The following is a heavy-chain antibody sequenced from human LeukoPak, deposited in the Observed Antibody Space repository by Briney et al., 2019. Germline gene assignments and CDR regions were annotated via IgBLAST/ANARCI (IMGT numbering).Heavy chain of an antibody. D-gene: IGHD2-2*01. J-gene: IGHJ4*02. CDR2: IKNKSNGETT. V-gene: IGHV3-15*01. CDR3: ARGLRSSTSCYQGPFDF. Sequence: GGSLRLSCAASGFIFSSAWMTWVRQAPGKGLEWVGHIKNKSNGETTDYAAPVKGRFIISRDDSKNTLYLQMNSLRTEDTAVYYCARGLRSSTSCYQGPFDFWGQGTLVTVSS. CDR1: GFIFSSAW.